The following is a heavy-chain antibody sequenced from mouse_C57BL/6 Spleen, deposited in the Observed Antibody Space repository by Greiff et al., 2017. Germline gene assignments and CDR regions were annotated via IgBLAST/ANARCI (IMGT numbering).Heavy chain of an antibody. Sequence: QVQLQQSGPGLVQPSQSLSITCPVSGFSLTSYGVHWVRQSPGKGLEWLGVIWSGGSTDYNAAFISRLSISKDNSKSQVFFKMNSLQADDTAIYYCARNHYGSSDWYFDVWGTGTTVTVSS. J-gene: IGHJ1*03. CDR3: ARNHYGSSDWYFDV. CDR1: GFSLTSYG. D-gene: IGHD1-1*01. CDR2: IWSGGST. V-gene: IGHV2-2*01.